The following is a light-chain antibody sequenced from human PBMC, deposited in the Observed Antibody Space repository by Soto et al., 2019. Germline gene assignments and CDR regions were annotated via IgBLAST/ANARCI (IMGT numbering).Light chain of an antibody. CDR3: SSYTSSSTVI. J-gene: IGLJ2*01. Sequence: QSALTQPASMSGSPGQSITISCTGTSSDIGGYNYISWYQQLPGKAPKFIIYDVRNRPSGVSNRFSGSRSGNTASLTISGLQAEYEADYYCSSYTSSSTVIFGGGTKLTVL. CDR1: SSDIGGYNY. CDR2: DVR. V-gene: IGLV2-14*01.